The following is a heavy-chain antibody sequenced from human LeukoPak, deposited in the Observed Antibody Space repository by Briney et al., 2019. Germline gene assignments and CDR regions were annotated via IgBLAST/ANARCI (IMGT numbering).Heavy chain of an antibody. CDR1: GFTFSSYA. V-gene: IGHV3-23*01. D-gene: IGHD6-13*01. J-gene: IGHJ4*02. CDR2: ISGSGGST. Sequence: GGSLRLSCAASGFTFSSYAMSWVRQAPGKGLEWVSAISGSGGSTYYADSVKGRFTISRDNSENTLYLQMNSLRAEDTAVYYCAKCIFGSSWYYFDYWGQGTLVTVSS. CDR3: AKCIFGSSWYYFDY.